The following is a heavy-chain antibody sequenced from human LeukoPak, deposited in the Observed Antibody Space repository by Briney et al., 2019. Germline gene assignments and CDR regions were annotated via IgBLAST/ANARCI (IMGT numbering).Heavy chain of an antibody. V-gene: IGHV3-23*01. J-gene: IGHJ4*02. Sequence: PGGSLRLSCVASGFTFSSYAMSWVRQAPGKGLEWVSAISGSGGSTYYADSVKGRFTISRDNSKNTLYLQMNSLRAEDTAVYYCAKAQTMANSFDYWGQGTLVTVSS. CDR1: GFTFSSYA. CDR3: AKAQTMANSFDY. D-gene: IGHD4/OR15-4a*01. CDR2: ISGSGGST.